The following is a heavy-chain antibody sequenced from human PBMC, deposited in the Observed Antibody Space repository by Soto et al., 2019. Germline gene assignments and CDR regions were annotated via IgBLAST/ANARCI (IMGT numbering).Heavy chain of an antibody. V-gene: IGHV4-34*01. J-gene: IGHJ6*02. CDR2: INHSGST. Sequence: SETLSLTCAVYGGSFSGYYWSWIRQPSGKGLEWIGEINHSGSTNYNPSLKSRVTISVDTSKNQLSLKLSSVTAADTAVYYCARGGLTIFGGGNNYYYGMDVWGQGTTVT. D-gene: IGHD3-3*01. CDR3: ARGGLTIFGGGNNYYYGMDV. CDR1: GGSFSGYY.